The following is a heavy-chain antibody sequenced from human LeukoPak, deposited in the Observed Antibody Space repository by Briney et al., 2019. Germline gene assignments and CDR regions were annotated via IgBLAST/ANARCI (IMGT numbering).Heavy chain of an antibody. V-gene: IGHV3-7*01. CDR1: GFTFSSYW. CDR3: ARVQWELRGVGSYFEY. CDR2: IKQDGSEK. Sequence: HPGGSLRLSCVVSGFTFSSYWMSWVRQAPGKGLEWVANIKQDGSEKYYVDSVKGRFTMSRDNAKNSLYLQMNSLRAEDTAVCYCARVQWELRGVGSYFEYWGQGALVTVSS. J-gene: IGHJ4*02. D-gene: IGHD1-26*01.